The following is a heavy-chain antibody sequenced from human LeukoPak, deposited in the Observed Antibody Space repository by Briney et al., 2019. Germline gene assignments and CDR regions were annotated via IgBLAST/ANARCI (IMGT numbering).Heavy chain of an antibody. Sequence: SVKVSCKASGGTFSSYAISWVRQAPGQGLEWMGGIIPIFGTANYAQKFQGRVTITADESTSTACMELSSLRSEDTAVYYCARPILVRGAFDYWGQGTLVTVSS. D-gene: IGHD1-26*01. CDR2: IIPIFGTA. CDR1: GGTFSSYA. J-gene: IGHJ4*02. CDR3: ARPILVRGAFDY. V-gene: IGHV1-69*01.